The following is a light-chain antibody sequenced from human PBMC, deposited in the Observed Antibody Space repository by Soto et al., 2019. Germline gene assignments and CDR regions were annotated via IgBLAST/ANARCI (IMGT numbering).Light chain of an antibody. CDR3: QQSYSTPPWT. Sequence: EVVLTQSPDTLSLSPGERATLSCRAIQNFGSTYLAWYQQKRGQAPRFLIYGASSRATGIPDRFSGSGSGTDFTLTISSLQPEDFATYYCQQSYSTPPWTFGQGTKVDI. CDR2: GAS. CDR1: QNFGSTY. V-gene: IGKV3-20*01. J-gene: IGKJ1*01.